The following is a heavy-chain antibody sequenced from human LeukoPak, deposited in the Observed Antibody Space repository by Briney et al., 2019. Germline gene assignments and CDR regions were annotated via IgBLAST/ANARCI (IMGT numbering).Heavy chain of an antibody. CDR3: ASGYYDVLTGHTY. J-gene: IGHJ4*02. CDR2: IIPILGIA. V-gene: IGHV1-69*04. Sequence: SVKVSCKASGGTFSSYAISWVRQAPGQGLEWMGRIIPILGIANYAQKFQGRVTITADKSTSTAYMELSSLRSEDTAVYYCASGYYDVLTGHTYWGQGTLVTASS. D-gene: IGHD3-9*01. CDR1: GGTFSSYA.